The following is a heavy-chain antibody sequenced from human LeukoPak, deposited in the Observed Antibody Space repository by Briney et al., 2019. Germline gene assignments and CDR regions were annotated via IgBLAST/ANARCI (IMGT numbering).Heavy chain of an antibody. CDR3: AKDTTNYYGSGNYRLGFDH. V-gene: IGHV3-9*01. D-gene: IGHD3-10*01. CDR1: GFTFEDYV. Sequence: PGRSLRLSCAASGFTFEDYVMHWVRQAPGKGLEWVSGISWNSGSIGYADSVKGRFTISRDNAKNSLYLQMNSLRAEDTALYYCAKDTTNYYGSGNYRLGFDHWGQGTLVTVSS. J-gene: IGHJ5*02. CDR2: ISWNSGSI.